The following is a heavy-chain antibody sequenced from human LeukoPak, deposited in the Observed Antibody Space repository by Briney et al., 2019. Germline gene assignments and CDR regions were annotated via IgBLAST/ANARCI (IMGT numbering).Heavy chain of an antibody. CDR3: ARMYYYDSSGYYFDY. D-gene: IGHD3-22*01. Sequence: ASVKVSCKASGYTFTSYYMHWVRQAPGQGLEWMGWINPNSGGTNYAQKFQGRVTMTRDTSISTAYMELSRLRSDDTAVYYCARMYYYDSSGYYFDYWGQGTLVTVSS. CDR1: GYTFTSYY. CDR2: INPNSGGT. J-gene: IGHJ4*02. V-gene: IGHV1-2*02.